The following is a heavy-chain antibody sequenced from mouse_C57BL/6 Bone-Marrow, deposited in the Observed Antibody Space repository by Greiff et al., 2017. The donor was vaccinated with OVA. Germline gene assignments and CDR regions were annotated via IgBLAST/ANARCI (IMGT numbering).Heavy chain of an antibody. Sequence: EVKLQESGPVLVKPGASVKMSCKASGYTFTDYYMNWVKQSHGKSLEWIGVINPYNGGTSYNQKFKGKATLTVDKSSSTAYMELNSLTSEDSAVYYCARFYPLYAMDYWGQGTSVTVSS. J-gene: IGHJ4*01. V-gene: IGHV1-19*01. CDR1: GYTFTDYY. CDR2: INPYNGGT. CDR3: ARFYPLYAMDY.